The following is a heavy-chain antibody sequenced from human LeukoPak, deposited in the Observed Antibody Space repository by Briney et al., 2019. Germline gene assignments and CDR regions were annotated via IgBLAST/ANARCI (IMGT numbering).Heavy chain of an antibody. D-gene: IGHD2/OR15-2a*01. Sequence: GGSLRLSCAASGFTFSSYSMNWVRQAPGKGLEWVSSISSSSSYIYYADSVKGRFTISRDNAKNSLYLQMNSLRAEDTAVYYCAKDHLSRDGMDVWGQGTTVTVSS. CDR3: AKDHLSRDGMDV. CDR2: ISSSSSYI. CDR1: GFTFSSYS. V-gene: IGHV3-21*01. J-gene: IGHJ6*02.